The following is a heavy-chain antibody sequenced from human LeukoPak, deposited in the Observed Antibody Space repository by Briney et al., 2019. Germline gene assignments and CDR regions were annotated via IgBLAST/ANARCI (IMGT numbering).Heavy chain of an antibody. CDR2: ISTYNGNA. D-gene: IGHD2-2*01. Sequence: GASVKVSCKASGHTFTSYGISWVRQAPGQGLEWMGWISTYNGNANYAQRLQGRVTMTTDTSTSTAYMELTSLRSDDTALYYCARDIGGTTSDYWGQGTLVTVSS. V-gene: IGHV1-18*01. CDR3: ARDIGGTTSDY. CDR1: GHTFTSYG. J-gene: IGHJ4*02.